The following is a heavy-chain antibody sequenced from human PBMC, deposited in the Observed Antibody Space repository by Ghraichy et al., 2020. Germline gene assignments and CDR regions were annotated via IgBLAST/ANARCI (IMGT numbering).Heavy chain of an antibody. Sequence: GGSLRLSCAASGFSVISNYMSWVRQAPGKGLEWVSLIHGRGTTSYIDSVKGRFTITRDNSVNAVYLQLHSLRAEDTAVYYCARGGTAGALYLWGQGTLVTVAS. CDR2: IHGRGTT. J-gene: IGHJ4*02. CDR1: GFSVISNY. D-gene: IGHD6-13*01. V-gene: IGHV3-66*01. CDR3: ARGGTAGALYL.